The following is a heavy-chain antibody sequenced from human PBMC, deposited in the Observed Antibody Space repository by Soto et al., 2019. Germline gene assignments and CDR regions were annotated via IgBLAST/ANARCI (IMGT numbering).Heavy chain of an antibody. V-gene: IGHV3-48*03. CDR3: AREELNCGGDCFAF. CDR1: GFTFSSYE. CDR2: IGTSSTNI. J-gene: IGHJ4*02. Sequence: EVQLVESGGDLVQPGRSLRLSCAASGFTFSSYEFNWVRQAPGKGLEWISYIGTSSTNIYYADSVKGRFTSSRDNAKNALYLQMNSLLAEDTAIYYCAREELNCGGDCFAFWGQGTLVTVS. D-gene: IGHD2-21*01.